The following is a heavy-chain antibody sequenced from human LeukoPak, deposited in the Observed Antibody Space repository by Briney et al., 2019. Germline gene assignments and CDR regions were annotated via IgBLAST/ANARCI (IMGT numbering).Heavy chain of an antibody. CDR3: ARGSPPGVVPPAREIGVYFDY. CDR2: IYYSGRT. CDR1: GGSISSYY. Sequence: PSETLSLTCTVSGGSISSYYWSWIRQPPGKGLEWIGYIYYSGRTNYNPPLKSRVTISVDTSKNQFSLKLSSVTAADTAVYFCARGSPPGVVPPAREIGVYFDYWGQGTLVTVSS. J-gene: IGHJ4*02. D-gene: IGHD2-2*01. V-gene: IGHV4-59*01.